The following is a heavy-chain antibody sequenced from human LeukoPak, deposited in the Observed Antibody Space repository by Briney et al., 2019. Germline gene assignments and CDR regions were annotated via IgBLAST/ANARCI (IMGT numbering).Heavy chain of an antibody. V-gene: IGHV3-7*01. Sequence: PGGSLRLSCAASGFTFSSYCMSWVRQAPGKGLEWVADIKQDGSEKYYVDSVKGRFTISRDNAKNSLYLQMNSLRAEDTAVYYCAREDITIFGVVITHYYYGMDVWGQGTTVTVSS. J-gene: IGHJ6*02. CDR3: AREDITIFGVVITHYYYGMDV. CDR2: IKQDGSEK. D-gene: IGHD3-3*01. CDR1: GFTFSSYC.